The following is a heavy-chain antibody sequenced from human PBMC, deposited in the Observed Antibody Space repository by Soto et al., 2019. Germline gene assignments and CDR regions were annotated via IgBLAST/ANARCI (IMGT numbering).Heavy chain of an antibody. V-gene: IGHV4-31*01. CDR3: AGATSTLPY. Sequence: QVQLQESGPGLVKPSQTLSLTCTVSGGSISSGGYYWSWIRQHPGKGLEWIGYIYNSGSTFYNPFLKALFTISVDTSKNQFSLKLSSVTAADTAVYYCAGATSTLPYWGQGTLVTFAS. CDR2: IYNSGST. CDR1: GGSISSGGYY. J-gene: IGHJ4*02. D-gene: IGHD2-2*01.